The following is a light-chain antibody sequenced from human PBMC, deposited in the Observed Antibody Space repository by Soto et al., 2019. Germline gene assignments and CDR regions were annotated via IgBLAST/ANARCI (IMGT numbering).Light chain of an antibody. CDR3: QQYISWPLT. V-gene: IGKV3-15*01. J-gene: IGKJ1*01. CDR1: QSVTSN. CDR2: GAS. Sequence: VVLTQSPGTLSLSRGESAVIHCRATQSVTSNYLAWYQQKPGQAPRLLIFGASIRATGIPARFSGSGSGTEFTLTISSLQSEDFAVYYCQQYISWPLTFGQGTKVDI.